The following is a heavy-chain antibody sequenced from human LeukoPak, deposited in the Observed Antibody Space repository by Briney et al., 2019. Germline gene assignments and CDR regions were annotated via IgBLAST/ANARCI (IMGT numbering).Heavy chain of an antibody. CDR2: IKYDGSEK. D-gene: IGHD6-13*01. CDR3: ARDIEAAGLFFDY. V-gene: IGHV3-7*01. J-gene: IGHJ4*02. Sequence: PGGSLKLSCAASGFTFSSYWMSWVRQAPGKGLEWVANIKYDGSEKDYVDSVKGRFTIPRDNAKNSLHLQMNSLRAEDTAVYYCARDIEAAGLFFDYWGQGTLVTVSS. CDR1: GFTFSSYW.